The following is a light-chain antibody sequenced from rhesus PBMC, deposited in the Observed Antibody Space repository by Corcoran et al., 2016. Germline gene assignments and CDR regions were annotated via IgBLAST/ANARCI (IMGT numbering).Light chain of an antibody. J-gene: IGKJ4*01. V-gene: IGKV1-74*01. Sequence: DIQMTQSPSSLSASVGDRVTITCRASENVNKYLHWYQQKTGKAPKLLIHTASTLQRGVPSRFSGSGAWTDYTFTLSSLQPEDIATYYYQHGYGTPLPFGGGTKVEIK. CDR2: TAS. CDR3: QHGYGTPLP. CDR1: ENVNKY.